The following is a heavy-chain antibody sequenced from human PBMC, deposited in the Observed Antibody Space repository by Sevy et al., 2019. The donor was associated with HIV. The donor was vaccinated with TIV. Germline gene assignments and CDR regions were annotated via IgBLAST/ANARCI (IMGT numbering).Heavy chain of an antibody. D-gene: IGHD3-10*01. CDR1: GYKFTSYW. J-gene: IGHJ1*01. Sequence: GESLKISCKGSGYKFTSYWIGWVRQMPGKGLEWMGIIYPGDSDTRYSQSFQGQVTISADKSTNTAYLQWSSLKASDSAMYYCARQYYGSGAYYNSFCDNWGQGTLVTVSS. V-gene: IGHV5-51*01. CDR3: ARQYYGSGAYYNSFCDN. CDR2: IYPGDSDT.